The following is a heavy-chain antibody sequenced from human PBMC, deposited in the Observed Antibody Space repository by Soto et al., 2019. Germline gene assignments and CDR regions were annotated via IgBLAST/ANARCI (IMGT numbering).Heavy chain of an antibody. CDR2: IYYSGST. D-gene: IGHD4-17*01. CDR3: ARGRTVTIDY. V-gene: IGHV4-59*01. CDR1: GGSISIYY. J-gene: IGHJ4*02. Sequence: SETLSLTSNVSGGSISIYYWSWIRQPPGKGLEWIGYIYYSGSTNYNPSLKSRVTISVDTSKNQFSLKLSSVTAADTAVYYCARGRTVTIDYWGQGTLVTVS.